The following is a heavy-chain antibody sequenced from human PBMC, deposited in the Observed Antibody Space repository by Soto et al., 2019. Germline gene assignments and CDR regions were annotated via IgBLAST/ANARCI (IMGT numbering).Heavy chain of an antibody. J-gene: IGHJ4*02. Sequence: GGSLRLSCAACGFTFRDYYMSWIRQAPGKGLEWVSYISSSGSTIYYADSVKGRFTISRDNAKNSLYLQMNSLRAEDTAVYYCARTEPETYYYDSSGYYYDYWGQGTLGTFSS. D-gene: IGHD3-22*01. CDR1: GFTFRDYY. CDR2: ISSSGSTI. CDR3: ARTEPETYYYDSSGYYYDY. V-gene: IGHV3-11*01.